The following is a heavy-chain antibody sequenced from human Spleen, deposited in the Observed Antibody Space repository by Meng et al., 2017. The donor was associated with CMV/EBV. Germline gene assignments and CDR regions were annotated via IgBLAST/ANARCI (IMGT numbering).Heavy chain of an antibody. CDR3: ARGYYNILTGYYFGPVDY. V-gene: IGHV1-45*02. CDR2: ITPFNDNT. J-gene: IGHJ4*02. D-gene: IGHD3-9*01. CDR1: GYTFTYRH. Sequence: SVKVSCKASGYTFTYRHLHWVRQAPGQAPEWMGWITPFNDNTNYAQKFQDRVTITRDRSMSAAYMELSNLRSEDTAVYYCARGYYNILTGYYFGPVDYWGQGALVTVSS.